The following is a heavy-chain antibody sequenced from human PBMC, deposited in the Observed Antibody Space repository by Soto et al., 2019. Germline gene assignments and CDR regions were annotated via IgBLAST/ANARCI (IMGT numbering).Heavy chain of an antibody. J-gene: IGHJ4*02. Sequence: QVQLQQWGAGLLKPSETLSLTCAVYGGSFSGYYWSWIRQPPGKGLEWIGEINHSGSTNYNPSLKSRVTISVDTSKNQFSLKLSSVTAADTAVYYCARLTTVTKGLDYWGQGTLVTVSS. V-gene: IGHV4-34*01. D-gene: IGHD4-17*01. CDR1: GGSFSGYY. CDR2: INHSGST. CDR3: ARLTTVTKGLDY.